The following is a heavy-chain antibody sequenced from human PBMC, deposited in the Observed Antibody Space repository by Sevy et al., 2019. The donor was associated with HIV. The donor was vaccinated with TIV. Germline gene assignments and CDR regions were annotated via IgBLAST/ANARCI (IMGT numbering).Heavy chain of an antibody. Sequence: SEILSLTCTVSGGSITSLYWNWIRQPPGKGLEWIANISYNGHINYNPSLKSRVTLSLDTSKYQFFFRLSSVTAADTAMYYCAGENAWGRGYSWGQGTLVTVSS. V-gene: IGHV4-59*08. CDR2: ISYNGHI. CDR3: AGENAWGRGYS. J-gene: IGHJ4*02. D-gene: IGHD1-26*01. CDR1: GGSITSLY.